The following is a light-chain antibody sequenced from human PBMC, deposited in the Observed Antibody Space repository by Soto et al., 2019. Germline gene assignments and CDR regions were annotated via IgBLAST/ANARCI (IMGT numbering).Light chain of an antibody. V-gene: IGLV2-8*01. CDR3: CSYAGTTAV. Sequence: QSALTQPPSASGSPGQSVTISCTGSSRDVGGFDWVSWYQQHPGKAPKLMIYEAAKRPSGDPDRFSGSKSGNTASLTVSGLQVEDEGYYYCCSYAGTTAVFGTGTKVTVL. CDR2: EAA. CDR1: SRDVGGFDW. J-gene: IGLJ1*01.